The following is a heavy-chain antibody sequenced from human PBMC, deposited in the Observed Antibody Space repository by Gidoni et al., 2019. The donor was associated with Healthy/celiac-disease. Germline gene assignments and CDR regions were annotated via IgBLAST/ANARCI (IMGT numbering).Heavy chain of an antibody. J-gene: IGHJ3*02. CDR2: IYHSGST. CDR1: GYSISSGYY. V-gene: IGHV4-38-2*02. Sequence: QVQLQESGPGLVKPSETLSLTCTVSGYSISSGYYWGWIRQPPGKGLEWIGSIYHSGSTYYNPSLKSRVTISVDTSKNQFSLKLSSVTAADTAVYYCAGTYDGTFDIWGQGTMVTVSS. D-gene: IGHD3-22*01. CDR3: AGTYDGTFDI.